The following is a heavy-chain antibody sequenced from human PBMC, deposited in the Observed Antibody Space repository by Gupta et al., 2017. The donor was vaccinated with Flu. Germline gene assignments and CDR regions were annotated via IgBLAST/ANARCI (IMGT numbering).Heavy chain of an antibody. V-gene: IGHV3-64*01. CDR2: ISSNGGST. Sequence: EVQLVESGGGLVQPGGSLRLSCAASGFTFSSCAMHWVRQAPGKGLEYVSAISSNGGSTYYANSVKGRFTISRDNSKNTLYLQMGSLRAEDMAVYYSAREWVGSYDPWGQGTLVTVSS. D-gene: IGHD1-26*01. J-gene: IGHJ5*02. CDR1: GFTFSSCA. CDR3: AREWVGSYDP.